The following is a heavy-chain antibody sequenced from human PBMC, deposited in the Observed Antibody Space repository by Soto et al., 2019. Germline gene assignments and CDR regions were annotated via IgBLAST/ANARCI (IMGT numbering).Heavy chain of an antibody. CDR3: AAGYSTGRDAFDI. CDR2: IFPGDSDT. D-gene: IGHD2-8*02. CDR1: GYNFSHFW. J-gene: IGHJ3*02. Sequence: GGSLEISCKGSGYNFSHFWIGWVGPMPGKGLEWMGMIFPGDSDTKNSPSLEGQITMSVDKSDSSAYLQWRSLKASDTAIYYCAAGYSTGRDAFDIWGQGTMVTVSS. V-gene: IGHV5-51*03.